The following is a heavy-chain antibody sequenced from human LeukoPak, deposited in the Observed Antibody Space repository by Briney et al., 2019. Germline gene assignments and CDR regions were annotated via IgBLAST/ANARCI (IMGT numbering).Heavy chain of an antibody. CDR1: GFTFDSYA. V-gene: IGHV3-30*04. CDR2: ISYDGSNK. Sequence: GRSLRLSCAASGFTFDSYAIHWVRQAPGKGLEWVAVISYDGSNKYYADSVKGRFTISRDNSKNTLYLQLNSLRPEVTAVYYCARDQLAYSGYDTLFDYWGQGSLVTVSS. D-gene: IGHD5-12*01. CDR3: ARDQLAYSGYDTLFDY. J-gene: IGHJ4*02.